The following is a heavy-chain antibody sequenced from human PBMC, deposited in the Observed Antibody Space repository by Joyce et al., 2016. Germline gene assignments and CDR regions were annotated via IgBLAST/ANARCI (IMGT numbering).Heavy chain of an antibody. D-gene: IGHD3-22*01. Sequence: QITLKESGPTLVKPTQTLTLTCTFSGFSLSTNEAGVGWIRQPPGKALEWLALIYWDDNKRYSPSLKSRLTITKDTSKNQVVLTMTNMDPVDTATYYCAHTAPFYYDRIDLTYFDSWGQGTLVTVSS. CDR3: AHTAPFYYDRIDLTYFDS. CDR2: IYWDDNK. V-gene: IGHV2-5*02. J-gene: IGHJ4*02. CDR1: GFSLSTNEAG.